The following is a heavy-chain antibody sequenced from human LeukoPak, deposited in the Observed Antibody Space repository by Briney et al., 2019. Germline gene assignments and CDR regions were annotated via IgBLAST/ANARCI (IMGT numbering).Heavy chain of an antibody. CDR2: ISGSRGST. Sequence: GGSLRLSCAASGFTFSSYAMSWVRQAPGKGLEWVSTISGSRGSTYYANSVKGRFTISRDNAKNSLYLQMNSLRAEDTAVYYCARAKRNGFDIWGQGTMISVSS. CDR1: GFTFSSYA. CDR3: ARAKRNGFDI. J-gene: IGHJ3*02. V-gene: IGHV3-23*01.